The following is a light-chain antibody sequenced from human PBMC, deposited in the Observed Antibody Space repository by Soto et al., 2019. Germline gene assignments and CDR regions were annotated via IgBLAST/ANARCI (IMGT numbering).Light chain of an antibody. CDR3: RQSYSTLYT. J-gene: IGKJ2*01. CDR2: AAS. V-gene: IGKV1-39*01. CDR1: QSISSY. Sequence: DIQMTQSPSSLSASVGDIVSITCRASQSISSYLNWYQQKPGKAPKLLIYAASSLQSGVPSRFSGSGSGTDFTLTISNLQPEDFATYYCRQSYSTLYTFGRGTKLEI.